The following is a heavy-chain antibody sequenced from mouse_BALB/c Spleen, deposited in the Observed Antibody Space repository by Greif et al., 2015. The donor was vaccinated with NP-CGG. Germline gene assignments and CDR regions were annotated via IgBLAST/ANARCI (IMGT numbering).Heavy chain of an antibody. V-gene: IGHV1-7*01. CDR2: INPSTGYT. D-gene: IGHD2-1*01. J-gene: IGHJ2*01. CDR1: GYTFTSYW. CDR3: ARYGNYYFDY. Sequence: VQLQQSGAELAKPGASVKMSCEASGYTFTSYWMHWVKQRPGQGLEWIGYINPSTGYTEYNQKFKDKATLTADKSSSTAYMQLSSLTSEDSAVYYCARYGNYYFDYWGQGTTLTVSS.